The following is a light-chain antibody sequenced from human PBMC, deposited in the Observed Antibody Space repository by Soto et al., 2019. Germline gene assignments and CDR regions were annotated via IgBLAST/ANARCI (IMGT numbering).Light chain of an antibody. CDR3: QQRSSLFT. CDR2: DAS. J-gene: IGKJ4*01. Sequence: EIVLTQSAGALSLSRGERATLSCRTSQSVSTALAWYQQKPRQAPRLLIYDASNRATGIPARFSGSGSGTDFTLTISSLQPEDFAVYYCQQRSSLFTVGGGTKVDI. V-gene: IGKV3-11*01. CDR1: QSVSTA.